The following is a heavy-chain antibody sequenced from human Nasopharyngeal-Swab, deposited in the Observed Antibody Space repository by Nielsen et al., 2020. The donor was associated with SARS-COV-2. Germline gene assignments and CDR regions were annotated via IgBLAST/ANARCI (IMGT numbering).Heavy chain of an antibody. J-gene: IGHJ6*03. V-gene: IGHV3-30*04. Sequence: GRFTISRDNSKNTLYLQMNSLRAEDTAVYYCEILGTGYDDHYYSYYMDVWGKGTTVTVSS. D-gene: IGHD5-12*01. CDR3: EILGTGYDDHYYSYYMDV.